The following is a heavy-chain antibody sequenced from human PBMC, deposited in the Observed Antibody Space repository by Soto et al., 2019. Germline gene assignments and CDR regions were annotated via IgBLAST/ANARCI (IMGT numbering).Heavy chain of an antibody. J-gene: IGHJ6*02. CDR1: GGPTRGGDYY. Sequence: SDTLSVNCTVSGGPTRGGDYYWSWIRQPPRKGLEWIGYIYYSGSTYYNPSLKSRVTISVDTSKNQFSLKLSSVTAADTAVYYCARQKRMAAGETYYYYGMDVWGQGTTVS. D-gene: IGHD6-13*01. V-gene: IGHV4-30-4*02. CDR3: ARQKRMAAGETYYYYGMDV. CDR2: IYYSGST.